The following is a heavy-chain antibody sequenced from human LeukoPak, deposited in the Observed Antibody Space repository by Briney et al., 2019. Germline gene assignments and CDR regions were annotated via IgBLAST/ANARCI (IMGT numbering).Heavy chain of an antibody. D-gene: IGHD3-16*01. Sequence: RGSLRPSCAVSASTSSIFPFHWVRHPPGNSTEWAAGIATDGSYKYHGDSVKGRFTICRDNPMNTLYLQMNGLRPDDTAVYYCARSLIPGRWYFDLWGRGTLVTVSS. J-gene: IGHJ2*01. CDR3: ARSLIPGRWYFDL. CDR2: IATDGSYK. V-gene: IGHV3-30*08. CDR1: ASTSSIFP.